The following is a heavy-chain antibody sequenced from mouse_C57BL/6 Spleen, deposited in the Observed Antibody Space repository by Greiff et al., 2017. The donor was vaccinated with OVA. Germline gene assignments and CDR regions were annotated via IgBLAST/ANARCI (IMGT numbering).Heavy chain of an antibody. V-gene: IGHV1-69*01. D-gene: IGHD3-3*01. CDR2: IDPSDSYT. Sequence: VQLQQPGAELVMPGASVKLSCKASGYTFTSYWMHWVKQRPGQGLEWIGEIDPSDSYTNYNQKFKGKSTLTVDKSSSTAYMQLSSLTSEDSAVYYCARGGLEGSYYFDYWGQGTTLTVSS. J-gene: IGHJ2*01. CDR1: GYTFTSYW. CDR3: ARGGLEGSYYFDY.